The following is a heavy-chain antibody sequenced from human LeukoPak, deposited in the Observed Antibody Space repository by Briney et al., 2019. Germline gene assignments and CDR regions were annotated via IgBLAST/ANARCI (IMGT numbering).Heavy chain of an antibody. J-gene: IGHJ4*02. CDR2: ISAYNGNT. D-gene: IGHD6-19*01. CDR1: GYTFTSYG. Sequence: ASVKVSCKASGYTFTSYGISWVRQAPGQGLEWMGWISAYNGNTNYAQKLQGRVTMTTDTSTSTAYMELRSLRSDDTAVYYCARGMVTVAGTELLVYFDYWGQGTLVTVSS. V-gene: IGHV1-18*01. CDR3: ARGMVTVAGTELLVYFDY.